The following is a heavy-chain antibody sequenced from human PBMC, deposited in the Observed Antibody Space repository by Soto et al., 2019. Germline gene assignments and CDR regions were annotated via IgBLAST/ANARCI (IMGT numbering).Heavy chain of an antibody. Sequence: ASVKVSCKASGYTFTSYAMHWVRQAPGQRLEWMGWINAGNGNTKYSQKFQGRVTITRDTSASTVYMELSSLRSEDTAVYYCARDWSGEQQLVLTYYFDYWGQGTLVTVSS. CDR1: GYTFTSYA. V-gene: IGHV1-3*01. J-gene: IGHJ4*02. D-gene: IGHD6-13*01. CDR2: INAGNGNT. CDR3: ARDWSGEQQLVLTYYFDY.